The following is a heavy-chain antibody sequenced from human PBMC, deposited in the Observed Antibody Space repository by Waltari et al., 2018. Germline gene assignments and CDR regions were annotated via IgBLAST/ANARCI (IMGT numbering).Heavy chain of an antibody. Sequence: EVKMVESGGGLVQPGGSLRLSCAASGFTLSNYWMSWVRQAPGKGPEWVANIMTDGREEYYVDSVRGRFTISRDNAKNSLCLQMNSLRPEDTAVYYCVRDQWFAFDIWGQGTMVTVSS. J-gene: IGHJ3*02. D-gene: IGHD3-22*01. V-gene: IGHV3-7*01. CDR3: VRDQWFAFDI. CDR2: IMTDGREE. CDR1: GFTLSNYW.